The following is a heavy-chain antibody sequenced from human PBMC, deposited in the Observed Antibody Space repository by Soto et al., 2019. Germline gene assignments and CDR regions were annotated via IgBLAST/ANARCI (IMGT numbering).Heavy chain of an antibody. V-gene: IGHV4-59*01. D-gene: IGHD3-10*02. CDR3: ASMIGDPVLSFDS. CDR1: GGSISSYY. CDR2: IFYSGST. Sequence: QVQLQESGPGLVKPSETLSLTCTVSGGSISSYYWSWIRQPPGKGLEWIGFIFYSGSTSYNPAHKSRVTISTDTSEYQFSLKLNSVTAADTAVYYCASMIGDPVLSFDSWGQGTLVAVSS. J-gene: IGHJ5*01.